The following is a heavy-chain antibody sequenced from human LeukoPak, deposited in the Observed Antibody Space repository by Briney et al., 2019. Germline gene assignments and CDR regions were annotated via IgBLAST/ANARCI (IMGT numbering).Heavy chain of an antibody. Sequence: GASVKVSCRASGGTFSSYAISWVRQAPGQGLEWMGGIIPIFGTANYAQKFQGRVTITADESTSTAYMELSSLRSEDTAVYYCARDRAYGDYGDYWGQGTLVTVSS. J-gene: IGHJ4*02. V-gene: IGHV1-69*13. CDR3: ARDRAYGDYGDY. CDR1: GGTFSSYA. CDR2: IIPIFGTA. D-gene: IGHD4-17*01.